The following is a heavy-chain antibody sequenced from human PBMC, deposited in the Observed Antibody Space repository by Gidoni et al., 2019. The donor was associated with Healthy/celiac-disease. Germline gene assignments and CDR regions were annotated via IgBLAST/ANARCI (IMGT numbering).Heavy chain of an antibody. Sequence: QVQLVESGRGVVQPGRLLRLSSAASGFTFSSYGMQWVRQARGKGLGWVAVIWYDGSNKYYADSVRGRFTISRDNYKNTLYLQMNSLRAEDTAVYYCARDALRFLEWLYAFDIWGQGTMVTVSS. J-gene: IGHJ3*02. CDR1: GFTFSSYG. CDR2: IWYDGSNK. D-gene: IGHD3-3*01. CDR3: ARDALRFLEWLYAFDI. V-gene: IGHV3-33*01.